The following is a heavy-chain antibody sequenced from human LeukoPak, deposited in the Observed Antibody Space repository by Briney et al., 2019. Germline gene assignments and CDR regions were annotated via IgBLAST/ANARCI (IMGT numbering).Heavy chain of an antibody. CDR2: FNHSGST. CDR1: GGSFSGYY. Sequence: SETLSLTCAVYGGSFSGYYWSWIRQPPGKGLEWIGEFNHSGSTNYNPSLKSRVTISVDTSKNQFSLKLSSVTAADTAVYYCARLEERETYYDILTGLCFHYYFDYWGQGTLVTVSS. CDR3: ARLEERETYYDILTGLCFHYYFDY. D-gene: IGHD3-9*01. J-gene: IGHJ4*02. V-gene: IGHV4-34*01.